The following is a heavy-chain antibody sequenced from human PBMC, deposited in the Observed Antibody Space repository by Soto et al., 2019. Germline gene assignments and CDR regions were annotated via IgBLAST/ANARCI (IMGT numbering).Heavy chain of an antibody. CDR3: ARGVYGDYEDNYYSYSMDV. J-gene: IGHJ6*03. CDR2: ISAYNGNT. CDR1: GYTFTSYG. D-gene: IGHD4-17*01. V-gene: IGHV1-18*01. Sequence: GASVKVACKASGYTFTSYGISWVRQAPGEGLEWMGWISAYNGNTNYAQKLQGRVTMTTDTSTSTAYMELRSLRSDDTAVYYCARGVYGDYEDNYYSYSMDVWGKGTTVTVSS.